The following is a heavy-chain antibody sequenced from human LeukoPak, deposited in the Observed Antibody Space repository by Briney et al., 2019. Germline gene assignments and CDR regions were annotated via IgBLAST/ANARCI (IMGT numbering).Heavy chain of an antibody. V-gene: IGHV3-30*02. J-gene: IGHJ6*03. CDR1: GFTFSSYG. Sequence: GGSLRLSCAASGFTFSSYGMHWVRQAPGKGLEWVAFIRYDGSNKYYADSVKGRFTISRDNSKNTLCLQMNSLRAEDTAVYYCAKEDSSSWYGYYYYYMDVWGKGTTVTVSS. CDR3: AKEDSSSWYGYYYYYMDV. D-gene: IGHD6-13*01. CDR2: IRYDGSNK.